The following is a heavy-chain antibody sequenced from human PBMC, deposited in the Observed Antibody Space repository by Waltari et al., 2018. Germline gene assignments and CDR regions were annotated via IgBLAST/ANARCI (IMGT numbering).Heavy chain of an antibody. Sequence: QVQLVQSGAEVKKPGASVKVSCKASGYTFTSYAMHWVRQAPGQRLEWMGWINAGNGNTKYSQEFQGRVTITRDTAASTAYMELSSLRSEDMAVYYCARAPTHYYYDSSGYPFDYWGQGTLVTVSS. CDR3: ARAPTHYYYDSSGYPFDY. V-gene: IGHV1-3*03. D-gene: IGHD3-22*01. CDR1: GYTFTSYA. CDR2: INAGNGNT. J-gene: IGHJ4*02.